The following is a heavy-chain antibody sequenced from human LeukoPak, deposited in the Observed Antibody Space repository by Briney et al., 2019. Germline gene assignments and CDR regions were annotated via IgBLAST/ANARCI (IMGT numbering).Heavy chain of an antibody. Sequence: SETLSLTCAVYGGSYSGYYWSWVRQPPGKGLEWMGEINHSGSTNYNPSLKSRVTISVDTSKNQFSLKLSSVTPEDTAVYYCARGSSSWYILDYWGQGTLVTVSS. CDR2: INHSGST. D-gene: IGHD6-13*01. J-gene: IGHJ4*02. CDR3: ARGSSSWYILDY. V-gene: IGHV4-34*01. CDR1: GGSYSGYY.